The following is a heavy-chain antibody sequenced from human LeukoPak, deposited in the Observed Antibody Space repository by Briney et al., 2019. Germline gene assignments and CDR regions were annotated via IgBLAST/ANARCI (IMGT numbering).Heavy chain of an antibody. V-gene: IGHV3-7*04. Sequence: GGSLRLSCAVSGFTFRNFWMSWVRQAPGKGLEWVANTHPDGKERYYVDSVKGRFTISRDNTKNLLYLQMSSLRVDDTAVYYCARGDDFSGDYWGQGALVTVSS. CDR3: ARGDDFSGDY. CDR1: GFTFRNFW. J-gene: IGHJ4*02. D-gene: IGHD2-21*02. CDR2: THPDGKER.